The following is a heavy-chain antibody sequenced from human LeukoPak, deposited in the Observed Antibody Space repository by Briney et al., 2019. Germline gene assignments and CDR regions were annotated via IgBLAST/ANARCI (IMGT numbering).Heavy chain of an antibody. Sequence: GGSLRLSCAASGFTFSRYAMSWVRQAPGKGLEWVAVISYDGSNKYYADSVKGRFTISRDNSKNTLYLQMNSLRAEDTAVYYCAKDLDSSGWFYYYGMDVWGQGTTVTVSS. D-gene: IGHD6-19*01. CDR3: AKDLDSSGWFYYYGMDV. CDR1: GFTFSRYA. V-gene: IGHV3-30*18. CDR2: ISYDGSNK. J-gene: IGHJ6*02.